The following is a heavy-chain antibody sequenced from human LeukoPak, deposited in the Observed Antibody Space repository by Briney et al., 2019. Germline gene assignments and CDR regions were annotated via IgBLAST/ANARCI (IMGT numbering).Heavy chain of an antibody. CDR1: GGSISSGSYY. CDR2: IYTSGST. J-gene: IGHJ4*02. D-gene: IGHD4-23*01. Sequence: SETLSLTCTVSGGSISSGSYYWSWIRQPAGKGLEWIGRIYTSGSTNYNPSLKSRVTISVDTSKNQFSLKLSSVTAADTAVYYCARERRPGNPRDKAFDYWGQGTLVTVSS. CDR3: ARERRPGNPRDKAFDY. V-gene: IGHV4-61*02.